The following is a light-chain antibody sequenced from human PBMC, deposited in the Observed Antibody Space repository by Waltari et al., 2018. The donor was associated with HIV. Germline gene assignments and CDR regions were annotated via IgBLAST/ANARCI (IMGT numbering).Light chain of an antibody. J-gene: IGKJ5*01. CDR3: QQYGSSPPIT. Sequence: IVLTQSPGTLSLSPGERATLSCRASQSVRSSSLAWYQQKPGQAPRLLIYAASSRATGIPDRFSGSGSGTDFTLTISRLEPEDFAVYYCQQYGSSPPITFGQGTRLEIK. CDR2: AAS. CDR1: QSVRSSS. V-gene: IGKV3-20*01.